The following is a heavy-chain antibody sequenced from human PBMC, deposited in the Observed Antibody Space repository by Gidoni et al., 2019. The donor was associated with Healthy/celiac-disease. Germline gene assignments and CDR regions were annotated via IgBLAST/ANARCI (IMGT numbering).Heavy chain of an antibody. CDR3: ARDSQGNYFDY. J-gene: IGHJ4*02. CDR2: IWYDGSNK. Sequence: QVQLVESGGGVVQPGRSLRLSCAASGFTFSSYGMHWVRQAPGKGLEWVAVIWYDGSNKYYADSVKGRFTISRDNSKNTLYLQMNSLRAEDTAVYYCARDSQGNYFDYWGQGTLVTVSS. V-gene: IGHV3-33*01. CDR1: GFTFSSYG.